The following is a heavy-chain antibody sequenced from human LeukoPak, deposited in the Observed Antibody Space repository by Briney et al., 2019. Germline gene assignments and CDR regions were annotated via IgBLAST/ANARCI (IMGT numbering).Heavy chain of an antibody. J-gene: IGHJ4*02. D-gene: IGHD3-22*01. CDR2: IYSGGST. CDR3: ATHSGDYYDSSGYLDY. Sequence: GGSLRLSCAASGFTVSSNYMSWVRQAPGKGLEWVSVIYSGGSTYYADSVKGRFTISRDNSKNTLYLQMNSLRAEDTAVYYCATHSGDYYDSSGYLDYWGQGTLVTVSS. V-gene: IGHV3-53*01. CDR1: GFTVSSNY.